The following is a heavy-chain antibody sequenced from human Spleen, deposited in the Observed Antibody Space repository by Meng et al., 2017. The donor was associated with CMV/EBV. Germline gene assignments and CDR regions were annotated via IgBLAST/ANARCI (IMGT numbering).Heavy chain of an antibody. CDR3: ARCMTVRRGQQVVSDAFDI. CDR2: ISSSGSTI. J-gene: IGHJ3*02. V-gene: IGHV3-11*01. D-gene: IGHD3-22*01. CDR1: GFTFSDYY. Sequence: GESLKISCAASGFTFSDYYMSWIRQAPGKGLEWVSYISSSGSTIYYADSVKGRFTISRDNAKNSLYLQMNSLRAEDTAVYYCARCMTVRRGQQVVSDAFDIWGQGTMVTVSS.